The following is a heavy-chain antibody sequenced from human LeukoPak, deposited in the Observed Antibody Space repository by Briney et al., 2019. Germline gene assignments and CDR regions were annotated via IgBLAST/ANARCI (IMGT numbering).Heavy chain of an antibody. J-gene: IGHJ4*02. CDR1: GFTFSSYA. Sequence: PGGSLRLSCAASGFTFSSYAMSWVRQAPGKGLEWVSAISGSGGSTYYADSVKGRFTISRDNCKNTLYLQMNSLRAEDTAVYYCAKGSLMEGAADFDYWGQETLVTVSS. V-gene: IGHV3-23*01. D-gene: IGHD2-15*01. CDR2: ISGSGGST. CDR3: AKGSLMEGAADFDY.